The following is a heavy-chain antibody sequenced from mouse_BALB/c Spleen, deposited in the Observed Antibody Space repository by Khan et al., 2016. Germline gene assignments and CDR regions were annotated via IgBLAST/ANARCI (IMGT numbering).Heavy chain of an antibody. CDR1: GYTFTSYW. Sequence: QVQLQQSGTELAKPGASVKMSCKASGYTFTSYWMHWVKQRPGQGLEWIGYINPHTGYTDYNQKFKDKATLTADKSSNTAYMQLSSLTSEDSAVYYCARGDYWGQGTTLTVSS. J-gene: IGHJ2*01. CDR2: INPHTGYT. CDR3: ARGDY. V-gene: IGHV1-7*01.